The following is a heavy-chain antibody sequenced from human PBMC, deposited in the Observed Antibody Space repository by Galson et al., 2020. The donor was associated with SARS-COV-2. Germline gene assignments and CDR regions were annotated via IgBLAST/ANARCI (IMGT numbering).Heavy chain of an antibody. D-gene: IGHD3-3*01. J-gene: IGHJ6*03. CDR2: ISPNNGNT. CDR1: GYIFSNYN. V-gene: IGHV1-18*01. CDR3: ARVTISPYYSYMDV. Sequence: ASVKVSCKTSGYIFSNYNINWVRQAPGQGLEWMGWISPNNGNTKYAQRVQGRVTMTTDTSTSTVYMELRSLRSDDTAVYYCARVTISPYYSYMDVWGKGTTVTVSS.